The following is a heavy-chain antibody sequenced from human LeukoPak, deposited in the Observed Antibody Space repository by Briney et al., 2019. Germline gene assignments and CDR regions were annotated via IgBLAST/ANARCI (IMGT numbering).Heavy chain of an antibody. J-gene: IGHJ3*02. CDR2: ISTYNGNT. CDR1: GYTFTSYG. D-gene: IGHD3-3*01. V-gene: IGHV1-18*01. CDR3: AGGGYDFWSGYYTPPPRAFDI. Sequence: ASVKVSCKASGYTFTSYGIIWVRQAPGQGLEWMGWISTYNGNTNYAQKIQGRVIMTTDTSTSTAYMELRSLRSDDTAVYYCAGGGYDFWSGYYTPPPRAFDIWGQGTMVTVSS.